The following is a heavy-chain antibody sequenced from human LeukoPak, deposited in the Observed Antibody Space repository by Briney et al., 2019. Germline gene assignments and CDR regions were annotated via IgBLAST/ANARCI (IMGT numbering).Heavy chain of an antibody. CDR1: GFTFSSFW. CDR2: IKEDGSDK. CDR3: ARGGDYLDY. J-gene: IGHJ4*02. Sequence: GGSLRLSCAASGFTFSSFWMAWVRQAPGKGLEWVANIKEDGSDKYYVDSVKGRFTISRDNANNSLYLQMNSLRAEDTAVYYCARGGDYLDYWGQGTLVTVSS. V-gene: IGHV3-7*05.